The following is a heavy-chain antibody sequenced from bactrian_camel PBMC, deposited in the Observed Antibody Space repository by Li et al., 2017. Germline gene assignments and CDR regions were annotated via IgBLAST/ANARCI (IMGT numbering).Heavy chain of an antibody. CDR2: LKPDGSP. CDR1: TSQFTAPD. V-gene: IGHV3S54*01. J-gene: IGHJ4*01. CDR3: AWRSSRDCPSSSTQYRI. Sequence: HVQLVESGGCSLQAGGNLSFSCTPSTSQFTAPDMAWYRQAPENECELVSTLKPDGSPYYLDSVKGRFTISRDAKTTMYRQMNDLRPEDTAMYYCAWRSSRDCPSSSTQYRIWGQGTQVNVS. D-gene: IGHD6*01.